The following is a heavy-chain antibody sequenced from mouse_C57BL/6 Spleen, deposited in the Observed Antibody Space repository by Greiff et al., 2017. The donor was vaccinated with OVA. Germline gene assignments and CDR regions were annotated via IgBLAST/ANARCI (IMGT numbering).Heavy chain of an antibody. Sequence: EVQLQQSGPELVKPGASVKISCKASGYSFTGYYMNWVKQSPEKSLEWIGEINPSTGGTTYNQKFKAKATLTVDKSSSTAYMQLKSLTSEDSAVYYCARSTVVAPHAMDYWGQGTSVTVSS. J-gene: IGHJ4*01. V-gene: IGHV1-42*01. CDR2: INPSTGGT. CDR1: GYSFTGYY. D-gene: IGHD1-1*01. CDR3: ARSTVVAPHAMDY.